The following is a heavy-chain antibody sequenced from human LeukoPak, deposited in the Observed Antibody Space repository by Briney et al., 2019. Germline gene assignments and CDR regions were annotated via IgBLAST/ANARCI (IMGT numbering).Heavy chain of an antibody. V-gene: IGHV4-4*02. CDR3: ARDYYDSSGYSKIDY. CDR1: GGSISSSNW. D-gene: IGHD3-22*01. Sequence: PSETLSLTCAVSGGSISSSNWWSWVRQPPGKGLEWIGEIYHSGSTNYNPSLKSRVTISVDTSKNQFSLKLSSVTAADTAVYYCARDYYDSSGYSKIDYWGQGTLVTVSS. CDR2: IYHSGST. J-gene: IGHJ4*02.